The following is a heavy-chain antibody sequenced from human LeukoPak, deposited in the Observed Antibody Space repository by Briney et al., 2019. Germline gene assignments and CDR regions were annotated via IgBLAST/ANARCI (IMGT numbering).Heavy chain of an antibody. J-gene: IGHJ4*02. CDR3: VKGILGYSVPFLDS. Sequence: GGSLRLSCAASGFTFSSYEMNWVRQAPGKGLEWVSYISSSGSTIYYADSVKGRFTISRDNAKNSLYLQMNSLRAEDTAVYYCVKGILGYSVPFLDSWGQGTVVTVSS. V-gene: IGHV3-48*03. D-gene: IGHD5-18*01. CDR2: ISSSGSTI. CDR1: GFTFSSYE.